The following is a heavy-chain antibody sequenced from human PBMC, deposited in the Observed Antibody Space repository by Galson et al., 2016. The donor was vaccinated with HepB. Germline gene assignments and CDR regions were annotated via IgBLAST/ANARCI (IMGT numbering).Heavy chain of an antibody. Sequence: SLRLSCAASGFSVIDTYMSWVRQTPGKGLEWISVIYSGGSTYYADSVKGRFTISRDDSKNTLYLQMNSLRAEDTAVYYRARDLGDTTMAGRNYWGQGTLVTVSS. V-gene: IGHV3-53*01. CDR3: ARDLGDTTMAGRNY. CDR1: GFSVIDTY. J-gene: IGHJ4*02. CDR2: IYSGGST. D-gene: IGHD5-18*01.